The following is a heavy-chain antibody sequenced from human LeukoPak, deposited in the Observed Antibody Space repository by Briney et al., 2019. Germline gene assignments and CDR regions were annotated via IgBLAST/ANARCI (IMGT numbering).Heavy chain of an antibody. J-gene: IGHJ5*01. CDR3: AREFCSGGICSPNYPFDS. D-gene: IGHD2-15*01. CDR2: TYYRSKWYS. CDR1: GDSVSTNIAA. V-gene: IGHV6-1*01. Sequence: SQTLSLTCDISGDSVSTNIAAWNWIRQSPSRGLEWLGRTYYRSKWYSDCELSLKSRISIHADTSKNQVSLQLNSVTPDDTAVYYCAREFCSGGICSPNYPFDSWGQGTLVTVSS.